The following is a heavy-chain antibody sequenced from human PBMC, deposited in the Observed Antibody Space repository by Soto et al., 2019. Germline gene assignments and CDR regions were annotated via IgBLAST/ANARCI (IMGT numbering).Heavy chain of an antibody. CDR3: ASASYSSGLGWFDP. D-gene: IGHD6-19*01. J-gene: IGHJ5*02. CDR2: IIPIFGTA. V-gene: IGHV1-69*01. CDR1: GGTFSSYA. Sequence: QVQLVQSGAEVKKPGSSVKVSCKASGGTFSSYAISWVRQAPGQVLEWMGGIIPIFGTANYAQKFQGRVTITADESTSTAYMELSSLRSEDTAVYYCASASYSSGLGWFDPWGQGTLVTVSS.